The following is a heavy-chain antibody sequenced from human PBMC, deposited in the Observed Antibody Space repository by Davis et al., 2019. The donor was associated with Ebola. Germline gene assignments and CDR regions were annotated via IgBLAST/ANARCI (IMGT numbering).Heavy chain of an antibody. J-gene: IGHJ4*02. CDR2: INHSGST. V-gene: IGHV4-34*01. CDR3: AEGPHPYYFDY. Sequence: SETLSLTCAVYGGSFSGYYWSWIRQPPGKGLEWIGEINHSGSTNYNPSLKSRVTISVDTSKNQFSLKLSSVTAADTAVYYCAEGPHPYYFDYWGQGTLVTVSS. CDR1: GGSFSGYY.